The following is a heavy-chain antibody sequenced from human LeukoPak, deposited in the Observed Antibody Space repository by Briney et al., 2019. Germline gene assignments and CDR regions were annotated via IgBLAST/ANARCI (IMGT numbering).Heavy chain of an antibody. V-gene: IGHV4-59*01. CDR2: IYSTGNT. D-gene: IGHD1-26*01. CDR1: GGSISSSY. CDR3: ARVYSGTYCDS. J-gene: IGHJ4*02. Sequence: PSETLSLTCTVSGGSISSSYGSWIRQPPGQGLEWIGYIYSTGNTNYNPSLRSRITISIDTSKNQFSLELGSVTAADTAVYYCARVYSGTYCDSWGQGTLVTVSS.